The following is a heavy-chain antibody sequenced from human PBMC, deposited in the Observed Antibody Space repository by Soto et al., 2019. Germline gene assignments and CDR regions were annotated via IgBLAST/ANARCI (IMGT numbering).Heavy chain of an antibody. CDR3: ARDRLLSSYYYGMDV. CDR2: IYYSGST. D-gene: IGHD3-10*02. J-gene: IGHJ6*02. CDR1: GGSISSYY. V-gene: IGHV4-59*01. Sequence: PSETLSLTCTVSGGSISSYYWSWIRQPPGKGLEWIGYIYYSGSTNYNPSLKSRVTISVDTSKNQFSLKLSSVTAADTAVYYCARDRLLSSYYYGMDVWGQGTTVTVSS.